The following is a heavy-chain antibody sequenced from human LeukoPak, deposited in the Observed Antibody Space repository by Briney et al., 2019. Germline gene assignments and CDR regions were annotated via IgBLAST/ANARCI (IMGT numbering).Heavy chain of an antibody. CDR1: GFTFSSYA. CDR2: ISGGGSST. Sequence: GGSLRLPCAASGFTFSSYAMSWVRQAPGKGLEWVSAISGGGSSTYYADSVKGRFTISRDNSKNTLYLQMNSLRAEDTAIYYCAKGMAAAGPYFDYWGQGTLVTVSS. D-gene: IGHD6-13*01. CDR3: AKGMAAAGPYFDY. V-gene: IGHV3-23*01. J-gene: IGHJ4*02.